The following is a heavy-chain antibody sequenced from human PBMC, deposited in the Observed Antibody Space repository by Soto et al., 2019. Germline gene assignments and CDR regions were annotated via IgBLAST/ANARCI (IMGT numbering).Heavy chain of an antibody. V-gene: IGHV1-18*01. CDR3: ARRGCNWNANFDY. Sequence: QVQLVQSGAEVKKPGASVKVSCKASGYTFTSYGITWVRQAPGQGLEWMGWISGYNDNTNYAQKLQGRVTVPTDTTTSTAYMELRSLRSHDPAVYYCARRGCNWNANFDYWGQGTLVTVSS. J-gene: IGHJ4*02. D-gene: IGHD1-1*01. CDR1: GYTFTSYG. CDR2: ISGYNDNT.